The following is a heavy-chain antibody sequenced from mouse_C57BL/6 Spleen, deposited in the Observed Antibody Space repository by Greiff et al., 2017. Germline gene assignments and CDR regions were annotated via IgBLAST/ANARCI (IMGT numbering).Heavy chain of an antibody. CDR1: GFTFSNYW. J-gene: IGHJ2*01. D-gene: IGHD1-1*01. V-gene: IGHV6-3*01. Sequence: EVKLEESGGGLVQPGGSMKLSCVASGFTFSNYWMNWVRQSPEKGLEWVAQIRLKSDNYATHYAESVKGRFTISRDDSKSSVYLQMNNLRAEDTGIYYCTVLITTVVARYYFDYWGQGTTLTVSS. CDR2: IRLKSDNYAT. CDR3: TVLITTVVARYYFDY.